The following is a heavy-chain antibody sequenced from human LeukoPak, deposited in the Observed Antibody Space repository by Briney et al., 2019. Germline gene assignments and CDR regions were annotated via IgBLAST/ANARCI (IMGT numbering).Heavy chain of an antibody. D-gene: IGHD2-21*01. CDR1: GYTFTGYY. CDR3: AGADGGDGFDY. J-gene: IGHJ4*02. Sequence: SVKVSCKASGYTFTGYYMHWVRQAPGQGLEWMGGIIPIFGTANYAQKFQGRVTITADESTSTAYMELSSLRSEDTAVYYCAGADGGDGFDYWGQGTLVTVSS. CDR2: IIPIFGTA. V-gene: IGHV1-69*13.